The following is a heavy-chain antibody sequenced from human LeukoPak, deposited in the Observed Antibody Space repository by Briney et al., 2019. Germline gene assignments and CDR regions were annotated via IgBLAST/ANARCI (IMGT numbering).Heavy chain of an antibody. V-gene: IGHV1-18*01. CDR2: ISAYNGNR. CDR1: GYTFTSYG. Sequence: ASVKVSCKASGYTFTSYGISWVRQAPGQGLEWMGWISAYNGNRNYAQKLQGRVTMTTDTSTSTAYMELRSLRSDDTAVYYCAREGIVVPAATLDYYYYYYMDVWGKGTTVTVSS. CDR3: AREGIVVPAATLDYYYYYYMDV. J-gene: IGHJ6*03. D-gene: IGHD2-2*01.